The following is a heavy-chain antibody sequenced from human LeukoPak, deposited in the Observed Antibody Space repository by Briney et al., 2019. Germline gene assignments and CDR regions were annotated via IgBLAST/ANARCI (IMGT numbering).Heavy chain of an antibody. V-gene: IGHV3-21*01. CDR1: GFTFSSYA. D-gene: IGHD6-13*01. CDR3: ARDSAWSSSWYPRPFDAFDI. J-gene: IGHJ3*02. Sequence: PGRSLRLSCAASGFTFSSYAMHWVRQAPGKGLEWVSSISSSSSYIYYADSVKGRFTISRDNAKNSLYLQMNSLRAEDTAVYYCARDSAWSSSWYPRPFDAFDIWGQGTMVTVSS. CDR2: ISSSSSYI.